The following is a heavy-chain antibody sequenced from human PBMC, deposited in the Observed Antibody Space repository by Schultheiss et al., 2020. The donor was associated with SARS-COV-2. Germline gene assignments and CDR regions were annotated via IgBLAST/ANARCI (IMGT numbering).Heavy chain of an antibody. CDR1: GYTFTSYG. V-gene: IGHV1-18*01. D-gene: IGHD6-19*01. CDR3: ARDRTDSSGWQYYYGMDV. Sequence: ASVKVSCKASGYTFTSYGISWVRQAPGQGLEWMGWISAYNGNTNYAQKLQGRVTMTTDTSTSTAYMELSRLRSDDTAVYYCARDRTDSSGWQYYYGMDVWGQGTTVTVSS. J-gene: IGHJ6*02. CDR2: ISAYNGNT.